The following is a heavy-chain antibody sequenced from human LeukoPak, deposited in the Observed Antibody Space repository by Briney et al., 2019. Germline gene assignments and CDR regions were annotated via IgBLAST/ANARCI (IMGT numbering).Heavy chain of an antibody. Sequence: PGGSLRLXCAASGFTFSSYWMSWVRQPPGKGLESVANMKYDGSEKYYVDSVKGRFTISRDNAKNSLYLQMNSLRAEDTAVYYCARDIEAAGLFLDYWGQGTLVTVSS. CDR3: ARDIEAAGLFLDY. CDR2: MKYDGSEK. CDR1: GFTFSSYW. D-gene: IGHD6-13*01. J-gene: IGHJ4*02. V-gene: IGHV3-7*03.